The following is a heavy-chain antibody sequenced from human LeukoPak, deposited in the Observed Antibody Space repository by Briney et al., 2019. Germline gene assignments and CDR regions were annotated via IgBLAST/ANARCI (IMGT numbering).Heavy chain of an antibody. D-gene: IGHD5-12*01. CDR2: IYYSGST. J-gene: IGHJ6*02. CDR1: GGSISSYY. V-gene: IGHV4-59*01. Sequence: SETLSLTCTVSGGSISSYYWSWTRQPPGKGLEWIGYIYYSGSTNYNPSLKSRVTISVDTSKNQFSLKLSSVTAAGTAVYYCARDRNSGYDLYYYYGMDVWGQGTTVTVSS. CDR3: ARDRNSGYDLYYYYGMDV.